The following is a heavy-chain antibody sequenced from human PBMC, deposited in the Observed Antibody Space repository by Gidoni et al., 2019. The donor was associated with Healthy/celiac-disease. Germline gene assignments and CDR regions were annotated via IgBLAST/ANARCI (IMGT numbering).Heavy chain of an antibody. CDR3: ARSIAVAGMLARDWFDP. Sequence: QVQLVQSGAEEKKPGASVKVSCKASGYTFTSYAMHWVRQAPGQRLEWMGWINAGNGNTKYSQKFQGRVTITRDTSASTAYMELSSLRSEDTAVYYCARSIAVAGMLARDWFDPWGQGTLVTVSS. CDR1: GYTFTSYA. CDR2: INAGNGNT. D-gene: IGHD6-19*01. J-gene: IGHJ5*02. V-gene: IGHV1-3*05.